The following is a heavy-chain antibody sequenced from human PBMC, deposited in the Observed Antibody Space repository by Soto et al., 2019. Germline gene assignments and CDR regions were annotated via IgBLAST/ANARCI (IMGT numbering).Heavy chain of an antibody. Sequence: PSETLSLTCTVSGDSMDRYYWTWLRQSPGKGLEWIGYIHSTGSTNYNPSLMSRVTMSVDTSKIQFSLNLSSMAAADTAVYYCARYRLWFVEFTLDSWGQGALVTVSS. CDR1: GDSMDRYY. CDR3: ARYRLWFVEFTLDS. V-gene: IGHV4-59*08. CDR2: IHSTGST. D-gene: IGHD3-10*01. J-gene: IGHJ4*02.